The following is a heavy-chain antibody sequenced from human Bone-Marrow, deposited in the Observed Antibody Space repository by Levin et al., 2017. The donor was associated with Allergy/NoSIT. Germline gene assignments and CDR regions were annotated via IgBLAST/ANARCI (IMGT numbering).Heavy chain of an antibody. CDR3: ARESKQLGGGSAFDI. CDR2: ISYDGSNK. V-gene: IGHV3-30*04. Sequence: GESLKISCAASGFTFSSYAMHWVRQAPGKGLEWVAVISYDGSNKYYADSVKGRFTISRDNSKNTLYLQMNSLRAEDTAVYYCARESKQLGGGSAFDIWGQGTMVTVSS. D-gene: IGHD6-13*01. CDR1: GFTFSSYA. J-gene: IGHJ3*02.